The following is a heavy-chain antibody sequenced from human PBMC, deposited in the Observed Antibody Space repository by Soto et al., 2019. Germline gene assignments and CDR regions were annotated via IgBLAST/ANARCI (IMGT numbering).Heavy chain of an antibody. Sequence: SQTLSLTCAISGDSVSSNIAAWNWIRQSPSRGLEWLGRTYYRFKWYNDYPLSVKSRITINPDTSKNQFSLQLNSVTPEDTAVYYCTRNPHPTCSSAACYGDFWGQGILVTVSS. J-gene: IGHJ4*02. CDR3: TRNPHPTCSSAACYGDF. V-gene: IGHV6-1*01. CDR2: TYYRFKWYN. D-gene: IGHD2-2*01. CDR1: GDSVSSNIAA.